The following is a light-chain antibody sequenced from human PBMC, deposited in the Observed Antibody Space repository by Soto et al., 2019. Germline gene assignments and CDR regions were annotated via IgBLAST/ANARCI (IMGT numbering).Light chain of an antibody. CDR2: AAS. CDR1: QGISSY. CDR3: QQYYSDQWT. Sequence: AIRMTQSPSSLSASTGDRVTITCRASQGISSYLAWYQQKPGKAPKLLIYAASTLQSGVPSRFSGSGSGTDFTLTISCLQSEDFATYYCQQYYSDQWTFGQGTKVDIK. J-gene: IGKJ1*01. V-gene: IGKV1-8*01.